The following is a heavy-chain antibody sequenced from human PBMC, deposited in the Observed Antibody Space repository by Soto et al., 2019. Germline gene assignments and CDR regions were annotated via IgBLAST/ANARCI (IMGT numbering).Heavy chain of an antibody. CDR3: ARDSRHSSGWYGLGYYYYGMDV. CDR1: GVSISTYY. D-gene: IGHD6-19*01. J-gene: IGHJ6*02. V-gene: IGHV4-59*01. CDR2: MYYSGST. Sequence: SETLSLTCTVSGVSISTYYWRWIRQPPGKGLEWIGYMYYSGSTNYNPSPKSRVTISVDTSKNQFSLKMSSVTAADTAVYYCARDSRHSSGWYGLGYYYYGMDVWGQGTTVTVSS.